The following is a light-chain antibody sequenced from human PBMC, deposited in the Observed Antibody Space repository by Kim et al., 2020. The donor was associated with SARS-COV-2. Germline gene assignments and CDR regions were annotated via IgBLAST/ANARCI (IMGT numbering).Light chain of an antibody. CDR3: NSRDSSGVV. CDR2: GKN. Sequence: SSELTQDPAVSVALGQTVKITCRGDSLRNYYASEYQQKPGQAPILVFYGKNNRPSGIPHRFSGSSSRDTATLTITGTQAEDEADYYCNSRDSSGVVFGGGTQLTVL. V-gene: IGLV3-19*01. CDR1: SLRNYY. J-gene: IGLJ2*01.